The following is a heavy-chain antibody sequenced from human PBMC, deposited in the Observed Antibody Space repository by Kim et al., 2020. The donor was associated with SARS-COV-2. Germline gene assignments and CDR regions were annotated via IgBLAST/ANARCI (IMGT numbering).Heavy chain of an antibody. CDR2: YR. J-gene: IGHJ4*02. D-gene: IGHD5-12*01. CDR3: AKRATGPDDY. V-gene: IGHV3-21*01. Sequence: YRYYADSVKGRFTISRETDKNSLYRQMNSLRAEDKAVYYCAKRATGPDDYWGQGTLVTVSS.